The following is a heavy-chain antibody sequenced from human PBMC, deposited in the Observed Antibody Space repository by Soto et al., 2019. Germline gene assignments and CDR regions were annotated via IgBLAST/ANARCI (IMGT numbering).Heavy chain of an antibody. J-gene: IGHJ5*02. V-gene: IGHV1-18*01. CDR3: ARDRHRSTMIGPLVP. CDR2: ISAYNGNT. D-gene: IGHD3-22*01. CDR1: GYTFTSYG. Sequence: ASVKVSCKASGYTFTSYGISWVRQAPGQGLEWMGWISAYNGNTNYAQKLQGRVTMTTDTSTSTACMELRSLRSDDTAVYYCARDRHRSTMIGPLVPWGQGTLVTVSS.